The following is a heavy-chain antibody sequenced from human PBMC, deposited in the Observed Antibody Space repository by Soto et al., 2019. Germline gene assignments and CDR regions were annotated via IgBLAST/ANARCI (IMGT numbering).Heavy chain of an antibody. V-gene: IGHV4-31*01. CDR2: IYYSGST. J-gene: IGHJ3*02. Sequence: QVQLQESGPGLVKPSQTLSLTCTVSGGSISSGGYYWSWMRQHRGKGVEWIGYIYYSGSTYYNPSLKSLVTRSVDTSKNQFSLKLSSVTAADTAVYYCAGELRDGLGAAAFDIWGQGTMVTVSS. D-gene: IGHD3-16*01. CDR3: AGELRDGLGAAAFDI. CDR1: GGSISSGGYY.